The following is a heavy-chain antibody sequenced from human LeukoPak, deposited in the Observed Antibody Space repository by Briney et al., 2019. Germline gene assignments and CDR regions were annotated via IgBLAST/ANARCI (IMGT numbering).Heavy chain of an antibody. D-gene: IGHD6-19*01. CDR1: GFTVSSNY. CDR2: IYSGGST. J-gene: IGHJ4*02. CDR3: AKGIAVADSYYFDY. V-gene: IGHV3-53*01. Sequence: GGSLRLSCAASGFTVSSNYMSWVRQAPGKGLEWFSVIYSGGSTYYADSVKGRFTISRDNSKNTLYLQMNSLRAEDTAVYYCAKGIAVADSYYFDYWGQGTLVTVSS.